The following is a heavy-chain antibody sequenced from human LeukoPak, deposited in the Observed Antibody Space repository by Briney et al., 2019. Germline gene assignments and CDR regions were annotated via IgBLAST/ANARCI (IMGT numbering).Heavy chain of an antibody. Sequence: QSGGSLRLSCAASGFTFSSYGMHWVRQAPGKGLEWVAVRWYDRSNKYYADSVKGRFTISRDNSKNTLYLQMDSLRAEDTAVYYCAVPLLAAANNWGQGTLVTVSS. CDR2: RWYDRSNK. V-gene: IGHV3-33*01. CDR1: GFTFSSYG. J-gene: IGHJ4*02. D-gene: IGHD6-13*01. CDR3: AVPLLAAANN.